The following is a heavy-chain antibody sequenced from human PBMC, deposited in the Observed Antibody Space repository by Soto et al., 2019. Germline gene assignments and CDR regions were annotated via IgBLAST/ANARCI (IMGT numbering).Heavy chain of an antibody. Sequence: LRLSCAASGFAFETFAMHWVLESAVKGLEWVALISSDGSKKHVADSVKGRLTISRDNSKNMVYLLLQSLRGEEAAVYYCAKAAAAAYYYYYYGMDVWGQGTTVTVSS. CDR1: GFAFETFA. CDR2: ISSDGSKK. CDR3: AKAAAAAYYYYYYGMDV. D-gene: IGHD6-13*01. V-gene: IGHV3-30-3*01. J-gene: IGHJ6*02.